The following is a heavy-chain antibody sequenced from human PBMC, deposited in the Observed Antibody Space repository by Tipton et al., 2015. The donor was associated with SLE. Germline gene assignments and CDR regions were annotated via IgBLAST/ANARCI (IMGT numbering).Heavy chain of an antibody. Sequence: GSLRLSCAVSGFTFNAYDINWVRQAPGKGLEWVSAISGISDRIYYADSVRGRFTISRDNSKNIVYLQMNSLRAEDTAVYYCAYAELSFGPIDSWGQGSLVTVSS. D-gene: IGHD3-3*01. V-gene: IGHV3-23*01. CDR2: ISGISDRI. CDR3: AYAELSFGPIDS. J-gene: IGHJ4*02. CDR1: GFTFNAYD.